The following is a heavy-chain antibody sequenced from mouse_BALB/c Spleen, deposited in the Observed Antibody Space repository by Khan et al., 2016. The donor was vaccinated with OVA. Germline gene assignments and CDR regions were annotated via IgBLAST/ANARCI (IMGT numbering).Heavy chain of an antibody. Sequence: VQLKQSGPGLVKPSQSLSLTCTVTGYSITSDYAWNWIRQFPGNKLEWMGYISYSGSTTYNPSLKSRISITRDTSKNQFFLQLNSMTTEDTATYYCARWFTYWGQGTLVTVSA. CDR3: ARWFTY. V-gene: IGHV3-2*02. J-gene: IGHJ3*01. CDR1: GYSITSDYA. CDR2: ISYSGST.